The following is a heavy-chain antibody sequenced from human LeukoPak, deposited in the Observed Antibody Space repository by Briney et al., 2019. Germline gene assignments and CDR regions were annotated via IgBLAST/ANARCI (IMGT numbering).Heavy chain of an antibody. CDR1: GFTFSSYA. CDR3: AKGGYYYDSSGYLTTFDY. J-gene: IGHJ4*02. V-gene: IGHV3-23*01. Sequence: GGSLRLSXAASGFTFSSYAMSWVRQAPGKGLEWVSAISGSGGSTYYADSVKGRFTISRDNSKNTLYLQMNSLRAEDTAVYYCAKGGYYYDSSGYLTTFDYWGQGTLVTVSS. CDR2: ISGSGGST. D-gene: IGHD3-22*01.